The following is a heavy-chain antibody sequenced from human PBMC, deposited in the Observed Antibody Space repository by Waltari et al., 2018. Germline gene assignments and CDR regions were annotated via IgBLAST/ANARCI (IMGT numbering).Heavy chain of an antibody. V-gene: IGHV4-34*01. J-gene: IGHJ5*01. CDR2: INHSGNN. Sequence: VVLKQWGAGVVESSETLSLTCAVYGGSFTGYFWSWIRQSPGKGLEWMGEINHSGNNDYNPSRMSRAFISVDTSKNQFSLMLSSVTAADTALYYCARSICRGETCSRYFDSWGQGTLVTVSS. D-gene: IGHD2-15*01. CDR3: ARSICRGETCSRYFDS. CDR1: GGSFTGYF.